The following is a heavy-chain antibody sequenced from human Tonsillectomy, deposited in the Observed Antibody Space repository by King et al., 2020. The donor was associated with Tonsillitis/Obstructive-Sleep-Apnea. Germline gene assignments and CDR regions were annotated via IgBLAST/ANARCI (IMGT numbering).Heavy chain of an antibody. CDR2: VSYYGSKE. D-gene: IGHD2-2*02. CDR1: GFTFSYYA. J-gene: IGHJ4*02. CDR3: ARDLPIVVIPAAIKGGFDY. V-gene: IGHV3-30*04. Sequence: QVQLVESGGGVVQPGRSLRLSCAASGFTFSYYAMHWVRQAPGKGLEWVAVVSYYGSKEYYADSVKGRFTISRDNSKNTLYLQMNSLRAEDTAVYYCARDLPIVVIPAAIKGGFDYWGQGTLVTVSS.